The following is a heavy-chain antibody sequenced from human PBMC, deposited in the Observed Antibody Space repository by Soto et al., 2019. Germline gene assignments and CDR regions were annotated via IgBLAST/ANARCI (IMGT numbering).Heavy chain of an antibody. J-gene: IGHJ4*02. CDR1: GGSISSSSYY. V-gene: IGHV4-39*07. CDR3: ARSPGYYFDY. Sequence: XXTLSLTCTVSGGSISSSSYYWGSIRQPPGKGLEWIGSIYYSGSTYYNPSPKSRVTMSVDTSKNQFSLKLSSVTAADTAVYYCARSPGYYFDYWGQGTLVTVSS. CDR2: IYYSGST.